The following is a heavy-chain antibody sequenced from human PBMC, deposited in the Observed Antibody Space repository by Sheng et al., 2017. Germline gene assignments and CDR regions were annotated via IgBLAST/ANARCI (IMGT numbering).Heavy chain of an antibody. CDR2: IYYSGST. V-gene: IGHV4-30-2*01. CDR3: ASRRDGYSIDY. D-gene: IGHD4-4*01. CDR1: GGSISSAGYS. J-gene: IGHJ4*02. Sequence: QLQLQESGSGLVKPSQTLSLTCAVSGGSISSAGYSWIWIRQPPGKGLEWIGYIYYSGSTSYHPSLESRVTISVDRSKNQFSLNLSSVTAADTAVYYCASRRDGYSIDYVGE.